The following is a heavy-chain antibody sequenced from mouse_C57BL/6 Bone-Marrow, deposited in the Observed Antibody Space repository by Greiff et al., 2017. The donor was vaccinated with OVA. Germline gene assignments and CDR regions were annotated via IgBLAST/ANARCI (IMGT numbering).Heavy chain of an antibody. D-gene: IGHD1-1*01. CDR3: AREGYYGSSPYYYAMDY. Sequence: DVMLVESGGGLVQPGGSLKLSCAASGFTFSDYYMYWVRQTPEKRLEWVAYISNGGGSTYYPDTVKGRFTISRDNAKNTLYLQMSRLKSEDTAMYYCAREGYYGSSPYYYAMDYWGQGTSVTVSS. CDR2: ISNGGGST. V-gene: IGHV5-12*01. J-gene: IGHJ4*01. CDR1: GFTFSDYY.